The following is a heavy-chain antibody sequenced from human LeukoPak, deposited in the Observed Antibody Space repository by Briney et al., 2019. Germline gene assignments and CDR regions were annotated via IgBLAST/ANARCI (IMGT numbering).Heavy chain of an antibody. CDR1: GFTFSSYS. J-gene: IGHJ4*02. Sequence: GGSLRLSCAASGFTFSSYSMNWVRQAPGKGLEWVPSISSSSSYIYYADSVKGRFTISRDNSKNTVSLQMNSLRVEDTAVYYCTRDHITSWQIDFWGQGTMVTVSS. CDR2: ISSSSSYI. V-gene: IGHV3-21*04. CDR3: TRDHITSWQIDF. D-gene: IGHD2-2*01.